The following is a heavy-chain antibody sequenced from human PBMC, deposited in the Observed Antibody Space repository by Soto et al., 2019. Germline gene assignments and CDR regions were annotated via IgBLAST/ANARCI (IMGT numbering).Heavy chain of an antibody. V-gene: IGHV3-23*01. CDR3: ASNTRYDPPDP. Sequence: GGSLRLSCAASGFTFSSYAMSWVRQAPGKGLAWVSGISVSGGSTYYADSVKGRFTLSRDNSKNTLYLQMNSLRAEDTAVYYCASNTRYDPPDPWGQGTQVTVSS. J-gene: IGHJ5*02. D-gene: IGHD3-16*01. CDR1: GFTFSSYA. CDR2: ISVSGGST.